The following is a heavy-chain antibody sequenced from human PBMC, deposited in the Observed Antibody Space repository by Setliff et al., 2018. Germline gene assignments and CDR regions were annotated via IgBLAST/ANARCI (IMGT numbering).Heavy chain of an antibody. Sequence: GGSLRLSCVGSGYIFGTYSLAWVRQAPGKGLEWVSGIRAGSDNIAYADSVKGRFTISRDNAKNSLYLQMNSLRAEDTALYYCAREGDSGWYGGGIDYWGQGILVTVSS. V-gene: IGHV3-20*04. CDR3: AREGDSGWYGGGIDY. J-gene: IGHJ4*02. CDR1: GYIFGTYS. CDR2: IRAGSDNI. D-gene: IGHD6-19*01.